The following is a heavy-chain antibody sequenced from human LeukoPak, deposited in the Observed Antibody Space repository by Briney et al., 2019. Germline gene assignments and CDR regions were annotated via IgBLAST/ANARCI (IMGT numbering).Heavy chain of an antibody. V-gene: IGHV3-23*01. Sequence: GGSLRLSCAASGFTFSDSAMSWVRQAPGKGLEWVSAISGRGGRTYYTDSVKGRFTISRDNSKNTLYLQMSSLRAEDTAVYYCTKEGLRYSYGAFWGQGTPVTVS. CDR1: GFTFSDSA. J-gene: IGHJ4*02. CDR2: ISGRGGRT. CDR3: TKEGLRYSYGAF. D-gene: IGHD3-9*01.